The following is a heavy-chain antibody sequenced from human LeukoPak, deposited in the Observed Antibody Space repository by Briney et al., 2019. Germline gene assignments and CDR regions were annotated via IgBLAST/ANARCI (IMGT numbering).Heavy chain of an antibody. CDR1: GFTVSSNY. V-gene: IGHV3-66*02. J-gene: IGHJ1*01. D-gene: IGHD6-13*01. CDR2: IYSGGST. CDR3: ARETAAGTGEYFQH. Sequence: GGSLRLSCAASGFTVSSNYMSWVRQAPGKGLEWVSVIYSGGSTYYADSVRGRFTISRDNSKNTLYLQMNSLRAEDTAVYYCARETAAGTGEYFQHWGQGTLVTVSS.